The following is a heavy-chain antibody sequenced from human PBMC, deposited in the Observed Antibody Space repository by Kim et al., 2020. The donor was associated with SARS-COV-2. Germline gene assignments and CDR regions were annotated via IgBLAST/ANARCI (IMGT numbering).Heavy chain of an antibody. J-gene: IGHJ4*02. CDR1: GGTFSSYA. D-gene: IGHD4-17*01. V-gene: IGHV1-69*04. CDR3: ARVNGRYGDYGWGYFDY. Sequence: SVKVSCKASGGTFSSYAISWVRQAPGQGLEWMGRIIPILGIANYAQKFQGRVTITADKSTSTAYMELSSLRSEDTAVYYCARVNGRYGDYGWGYFDYWGQGTLVTVSS. CDR2: IIPILGIA.